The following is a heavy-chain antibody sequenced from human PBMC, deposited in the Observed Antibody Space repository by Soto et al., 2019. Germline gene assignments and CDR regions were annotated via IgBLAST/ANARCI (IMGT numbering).Heavy chain of an antibody. CDR3: ARERHWLVGY. CDR1: GFTFSSYA. V-gene: IGHV3-30-3*01. Sequence: GGSLRLSCAASGFTFSSYAMHWVRQAPGKGLEWVAVISYDGSNKYYADSVKGRFTISRDNSKNTLYLQMNSLRAEDTAVYYCARERHWLVGYWGQGTLVTVSS. D-gene: IGHD6-19*01. CDR2: ISYDGSNK. J-gene: IGHJ4*02.